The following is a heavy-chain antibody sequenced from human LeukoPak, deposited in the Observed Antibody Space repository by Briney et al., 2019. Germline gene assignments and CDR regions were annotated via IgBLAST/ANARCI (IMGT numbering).Heavy chain of an antibody. Sequence: GRSLRLSCAASGFIFSGHVMHWVRQAPGKGLEWVSGISWNSGSIGYADSVKGRFTISRDNAKNSLYLQMNSLRAEDTALYYCAKARFGVAVAGYFDYWGQGTLVTVSS. V-gene: IGHV3-9*01. CDR3: AKARFGVAVAGYFDY. CDR2: ISWNSGSI. CDR1: GFIFSGHV. J-gene: IGHJ4*02. D-gene: IGHD6-19*01.